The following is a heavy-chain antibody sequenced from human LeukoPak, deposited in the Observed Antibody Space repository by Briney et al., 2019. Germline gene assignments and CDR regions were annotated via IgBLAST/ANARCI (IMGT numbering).Heavy chain of an antibody. CDR1: GFTFSSYA. V-gene: IGHV3-21*01. CDR2: ISSSSSYI. Sequence: GGSLRLSCAASGFTFSSYAMSWVRQAPGKGLEWVSSISSSSSYIYYADSVKGRFTISRDNAKNSLYLQMNSLRAEDTAVYYCARERAGGTMVRGDELDYYYYYMDVWGKGTTVTVSS. J-gene: IGHJ6*03. CDR3: ARERAGGTMVRGDELDYYYYYMDV. D-gene: IGHD3-10*01.